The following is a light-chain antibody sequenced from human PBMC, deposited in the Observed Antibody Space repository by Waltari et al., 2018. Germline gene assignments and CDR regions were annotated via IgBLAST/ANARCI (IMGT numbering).Light chain of an antibody. CDR3: ASWDDSLNGHWV. V-gene: IGLV1-44*01. CDR1: ASNIGGNL. Sequence: QSVLTQPPSASGTPGQRVTISCSGSASNIGGNLVNWYQQFPGKAPKLLIYRSDLRPSGAPDRFAGSKSGTSASLAISGLQSEDEADYFCASWDDSLNGHWVFGGGTKVTVL. CDR2: RSD. J-gene: IGLJ3*02.